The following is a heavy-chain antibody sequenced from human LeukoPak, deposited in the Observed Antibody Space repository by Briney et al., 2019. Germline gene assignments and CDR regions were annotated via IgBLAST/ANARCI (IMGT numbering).Heavy chain of an antibody. D-gene: IGHD3-10*01. CDR1: GGSISSSNW. J-gene: IGHJ4*02. V-gene: IGHV4-4*02. CDR2: IYHSGST. Sequence: SETLSLTCAVSGGSISSSNWWSWVRQPPGKGLEWIGEIYHSGSTNYNPSLKSRVTISVDKSKNQFSLKLSSVTAADTAVYYCARDNSQYYYGSGSDFDYWGQGTLVTVSS. CDR3: ARDNSQYYYGSGSDFDY.